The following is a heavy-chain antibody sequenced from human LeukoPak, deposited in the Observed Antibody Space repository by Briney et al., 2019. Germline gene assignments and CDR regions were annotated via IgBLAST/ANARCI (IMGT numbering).Heavy chain of an antibody. J-gene: IGHJ4*02. V-gene: IGHV4-4*07. CDR2: IYTSGST. D-gene: IGHD3-3*01. Sequence: SETLSLTCTVSGGSISSYYWSWIRQPAGKGLEWIGRIYTSGSTNYNPSLKSRVTISVDRSKNQFSLNLNSVTAADTAVYYCARDIGVGLIDYWGQGTLVTVSS. CDR3: ARDIGVGLIDY. CDR1: GGSISSYY.